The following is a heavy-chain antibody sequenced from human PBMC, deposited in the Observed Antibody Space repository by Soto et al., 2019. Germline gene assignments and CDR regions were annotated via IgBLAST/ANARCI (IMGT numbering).Heavy chain of an antibody. CDR2: IIPIFGTA. D-gene: IGHD6-13*01. CDR3: ARNSREGQAAAGSYYYYGMDV. Sequence: SVKVSCKTSGYTFSNYGINWVRQAPGQGLEWMGGIIPIFGTANYAQKFQGRVTITADESTSTAYMELSSLRSEDTAVYYCARNSREGQAAAGSYYYYGMDVWGQGTTVTVSS. CDR1: GYTFSNYG. V-gene: IGHV1-69*13. J-gene: IGHJ6*02.